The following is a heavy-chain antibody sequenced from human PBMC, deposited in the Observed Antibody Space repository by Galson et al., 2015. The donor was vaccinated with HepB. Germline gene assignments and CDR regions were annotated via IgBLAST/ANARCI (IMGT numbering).Heavy chain of an antibody. CDR3: AKVAVVVTTIPYYFDY. V-gene: IGHV3-23*01. CDR2: MSGTGGTT. D-gene: IGHD2-21*02. Sequence: SLRLSCATFGFTFSRYAMSWVRQAPGKGLEWVSGMSGTGGTTFYSDSVKGRFTISRDNSKNTLYLQMNSLRVEDTAGYYCAKVAVVVTTIPYYFDYWGQGTQVTVSS. J-gene: IGHJ4*02. CDR1: GFTFSRYA.